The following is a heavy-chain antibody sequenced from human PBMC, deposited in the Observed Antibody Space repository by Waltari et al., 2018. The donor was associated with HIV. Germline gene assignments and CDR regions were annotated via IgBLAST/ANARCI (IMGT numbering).Heavy chain of an antibody. CDR1: CFTFKNYW. V-gene: IGHV3-7*01. CDR2: NNEDGSDK. J-gene: IGHJ4*02. D-gene: IGHD5-12*01. Sequence: QLVESGGGLVQPGGSLRLSCAASCFTFKNYWMSWVRQTPGKGVELVANNNEDGSDKYYADSVRGRFAISKDNAKNSLFLQMNSLRAEDTAFYYCVRDVPGYGGYSHWGQGTLVTVSS. CDR3: VRDVPGYGGYSH.